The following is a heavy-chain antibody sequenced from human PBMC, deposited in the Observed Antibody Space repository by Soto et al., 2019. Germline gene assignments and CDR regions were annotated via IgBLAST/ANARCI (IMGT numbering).Heavy chain of an antibody. Sequence: PSQTLSLTCAISGDSVSSNSAAWNWIRQSPSRGLEWLGRTYYRSKWYNDYAVSVKSRITINPDTSKNQFSLQLNSVTPEDTAVYYCARDLLLPYDSSGYYYDWFDPWGQGTLVTVSS. CDR2: TYYRSKWYN. J-gene: IGHJ5*02. CDR3: ARDLLLPYDSSGYYYDWFDP. D-gene: IGHD3-22*01. CDR1: GDSVSSNSAA. V-gene: IGHV6-1*01.